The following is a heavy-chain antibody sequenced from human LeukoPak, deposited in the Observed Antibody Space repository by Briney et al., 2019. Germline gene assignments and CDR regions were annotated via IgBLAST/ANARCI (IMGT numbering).Heavy chain of an antibody. D-gene: IGHD5-18*01. CDR3: ARDLRHSYDKYFDP. Sequence: SETLSLTCTLSGDSICTYYWSWIRQPPGKGLEWLGYIYYDERTDYNPSLKSRVTISVDTSKNQFSLKLTAVTAADSAVYYCARDLRHSYDKYFDPWGQGTLVTVSS. J-gene: IGHJ5*02. V-gene: IGHV4-59*01. CDR2: IYYDERT. CDR1: GDSICTYY.